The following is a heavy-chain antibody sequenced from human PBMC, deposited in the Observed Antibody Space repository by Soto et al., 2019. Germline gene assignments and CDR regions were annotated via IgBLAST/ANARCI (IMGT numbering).Heavy chain of an antibody. V-gene: IGHV1-18*01. J-gene: IGHJ6*02. D-gene: IGHD3-22*01. Sequence: ASVKVSCKASGYTFTSYGISWVRQAPGQGLEWMGWISAYNGNTNYAQKLQGRVTMTTDTSTSTAYMELRSLVSDDTAVYYCASPFPSHRRGYSVQYYYDMDVWRQGPTIIVSS. CDR2: ISAYNGNT. CDR1: GYTFTSYG. CDR3: ASPFPSHRRGYSVQYYYDMDV.